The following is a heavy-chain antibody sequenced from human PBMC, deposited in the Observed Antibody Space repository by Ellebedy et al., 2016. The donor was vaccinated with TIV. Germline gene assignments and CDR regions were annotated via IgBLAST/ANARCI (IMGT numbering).Heavy chain of an antibody. Sequence: PGGSLRLSCAASGFIFSNFAMGWVRQSPGKGLEGVSGLYGSGRGIFYSDSVKGRFTISRDNPKNTLYLQMNSLRAEDTGLYYCVKDQIAGDGRWVFDLWGQGTMVTVSS. CDR2: LYGSGRGI. V-gene: IGHV3-23*01. D-gene: IGHD5-24*01. CDR3: VKDQIAGDGRWVFDL. CDR1: GFIFSNFA. J-gene: IGHJ3*01.